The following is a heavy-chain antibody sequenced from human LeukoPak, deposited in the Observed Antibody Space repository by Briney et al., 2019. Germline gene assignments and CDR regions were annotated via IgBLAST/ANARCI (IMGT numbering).Heavy chain of an antibody. CDR2: IYSGGST. J-gene: IGHJ4*02. CDR1: GFTVSSNY. Sequence: GGSLRLSCAASGFTVSSNYMSWVRQAPGKGLEWVSVIYSGGSTYYADSVKGRFTISRDNSKNTLYLQMNSLRAEDTAVYYCARVNPSQRSGELSFDYWGQGTLVTVSS. D-gene: IGHD3-16*02. CDR3: ARVNPSQRSGELSFDY. V-gene: IGHV3-53*01.